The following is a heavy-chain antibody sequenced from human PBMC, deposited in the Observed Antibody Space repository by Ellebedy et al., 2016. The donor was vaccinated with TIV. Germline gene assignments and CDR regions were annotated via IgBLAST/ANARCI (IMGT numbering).Heavy chain of an antibody. Sequence: SVKVSXXASGGTFSSYAISWVRQAPGQGLEWMGGIIPIFGTANYAQKFQGRVTITADESTSTAYMELSSLRSEDTAVYFCAREDSGYALRNWGQGTLVTVSS. V-gene: IGHV1-69*13. J-gene: IGHJ4*02. CDR2: IIPIFGTA. D-gene: IGHD5-12*01. CDR1: GGTFSSYA. CDR3: AREDSGYALRN.